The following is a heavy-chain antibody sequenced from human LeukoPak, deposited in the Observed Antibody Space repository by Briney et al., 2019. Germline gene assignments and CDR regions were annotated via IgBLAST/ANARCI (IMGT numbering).Heavy chain of an antibody. J-gene: IGHJ3*02. Sequence: PGGPLRLSCAASGFTFSSYAMSWVRQAPGKGLEWVSAISGSGGSTYYADSMKGRFTISRDNSKNTLYLQMNSLRAEDTAVYYCAKAAYYDILTGYYTDAFDIWGQGTMVTVSS. CDR3: AKAAYYDILTGYYTDAFDI. D-gene: IGHD3-9*01. CDR1: GFTFSSYA. CDR2: ISGSGGST. V-gene: IGHV3-23*01.